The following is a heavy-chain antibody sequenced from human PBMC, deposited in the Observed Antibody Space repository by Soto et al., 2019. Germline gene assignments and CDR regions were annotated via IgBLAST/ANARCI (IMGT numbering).Heavy chain of an antibody. CDR3: AKPLDWSADSYYYGMDV. V-gene: IGHV3-23*01. CDR2: ISGGGGYT. D-gene: IGHD3-9*01. Sequence: GGSLRLSCAASGFIFNNYAMSWVRQAPGKGLEWVSAISGGGGYTYYADSVKGRFTLSRDNSKNTLYLQMNSLRAEDTAVYYCAKPLDWSADSYYYGMDVWGQGTTVTVSS. CDR1: GFIFNNYA. J-gene: IGHJ6*02.